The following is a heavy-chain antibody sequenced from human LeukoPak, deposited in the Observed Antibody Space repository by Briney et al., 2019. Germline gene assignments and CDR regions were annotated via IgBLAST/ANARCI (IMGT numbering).Heavy chain of an antibody. CDR3: AKVKEDRYYNSRGFYLDY. CDR2: ISYDGSDK. V-gene: IGHV3-30*18. Sequence: GGSLRLSCAASGFTFSSYGMHWVRQAPGKGLEWVAAISYDGSDKYYTDSVKGRLTISRVNSENTLYLQMNSLRAEDTAIYYCAKVKEDRYYNSRGFYLDYWGQGTLVTVSS. CDR1: GFTFSSYG. J-gene: IGHJ4*02. D-gene: IGHD3-22*01.